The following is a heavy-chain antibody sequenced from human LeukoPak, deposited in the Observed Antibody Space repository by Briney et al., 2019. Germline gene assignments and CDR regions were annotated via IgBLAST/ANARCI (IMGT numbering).Heavy chain of an antibody. V-gene: IGHV1-69*06. D-gene: IGHD3-22*01. Sequence: SVKVSCKASGGTFSSYAISWVRQAPGQGLEWMGGIIPIFGTANYAQKFQGGVTITADKSTSTAYMELSSLRSEDTAVYYCASQGLVRRITMIVVVQNWGQGTLVTVSS. CDR2: IIPIFGTA. J-gene: IGHJ4*02. CDR1: GGTFSSYA. CDR3: ASQGLVRRITMIVVVQN.